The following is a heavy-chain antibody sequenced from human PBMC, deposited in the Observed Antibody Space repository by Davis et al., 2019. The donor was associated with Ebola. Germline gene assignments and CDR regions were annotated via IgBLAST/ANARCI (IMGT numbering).Heavy chain of an antibody. CDR3: ARGDRIGYSYDSNSFTY. D-gene: IGHD3-22*01. CDR2: ISGYNGDT. J-gene: IGHJ4*01. CDR1: GYTFTRYG. V-gene: IGHV1-18*01. Sequence: ASVKVSCKASGYTFTRYGISWLRQAPGQGLEWMGWISGYNGDTNHAQKFQGRVTMTTDTSASTAYMELSSLTSADTAVYFCARGDRIGYSYDSNSFTYWGQGTLVTVSA.